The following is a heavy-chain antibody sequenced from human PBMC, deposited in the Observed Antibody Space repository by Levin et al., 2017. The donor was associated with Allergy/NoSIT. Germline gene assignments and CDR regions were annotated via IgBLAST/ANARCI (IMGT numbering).Heavy chain of an antibody. D-gene: IGHD3-22*01. CDR2: ISSSDSPI. Sequence: QPGGSLRLSCAASGFTFRSYEMHWVRQAPGKGLEWVSYISSSDSPIYYADSVKGRFTISRDHAKNSLYLQMNSLRAEDTAVYYCTGYYYDPSGYYYEYWGQGTLVTVSS. CDR1: GFTFRSYE. J-gene: IGHJ4*02. V-gene: IGHV3-48*03. CDR3: TGYYYDPSGYYYEY.